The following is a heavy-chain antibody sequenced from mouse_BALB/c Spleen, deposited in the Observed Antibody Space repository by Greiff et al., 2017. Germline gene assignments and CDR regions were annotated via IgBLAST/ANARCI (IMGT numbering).Heavy chain of an antibody. Sequence: QVQLQQSAAELARPGASVKMSCKASGYTFTSYTMHWVKQRPGQGLEWIGYINPSSGYTEYNQKFKDKTTLTADKSSSTAYMQLSSLTSEDSAVYYCARSYYYGSSYYAMDYWGQGTSVTVSS. CDR2: INPSSGYT. CDR3: ARSYYYGSSYYAMDY. CDR1: GYTFTSYT. J-gene: IGHJ4*01. V-gene: IGHV1-4*02. D-gene: IGHD1-1*01.